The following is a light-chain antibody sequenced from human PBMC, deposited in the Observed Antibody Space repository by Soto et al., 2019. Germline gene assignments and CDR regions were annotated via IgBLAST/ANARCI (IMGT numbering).Light chain of an antibody. CDR3: QHYNSYSEA. V-gene: IGKV1-5*03. J-gene: IGKJ1*01. CDR2: KAS. CDR1: QTISSW. Sequence: DIQMTQSPSTLSGSVADRVTIPCRASQTISSWLAWYQQKPGKAPKLLIYKASTLKSGVPSRFSGSGSGTEFTLTISSLQPDDFATYYCQHYNSYSEAVGQGTKVDI.